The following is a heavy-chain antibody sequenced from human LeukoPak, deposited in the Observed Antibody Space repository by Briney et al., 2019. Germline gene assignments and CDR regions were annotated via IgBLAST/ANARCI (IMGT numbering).Heavy chain of an antibody. CDR1: GYTFTGYY. CDR3: ARGAVSGSLFSDY. CDR2: INPSSGGT. V-gene: IGHV1-2*02. D-gene: IGHD1-26*01. Sequence: ASVKVSCKASGYTFTGYYIHWVRQAPGPGLEWMGWINPSSGGTNYAQKFQGRVTMTTDTSITTANMELSRLRSDDTAMYYCARGAVSGSLFSDYWGRGTLVTVSS. J-gene: IGHJ4*02.